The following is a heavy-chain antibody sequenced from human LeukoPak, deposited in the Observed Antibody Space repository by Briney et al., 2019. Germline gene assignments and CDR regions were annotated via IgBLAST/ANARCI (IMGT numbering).Heavy chain of an antibody. D-gene: IGHD2-15*01. CDR3: ASLGYCSGGSCYGRADAFDI. Sequence: GGSLRLSCAASGFTFSSYSMNWVRQAPGKGLEWVSSISSSSSYIYYADSVKGRFTISRDNAKNSLYLQTNSLRAEDTAVYYCASLGYCSGGSCYGRADAFDIWGQGTMVTVSS. CDR2: ISSSSSYI. CDR1: GFTFSSYS. V-gene: IGHV3-21*01. J-gene: IGHJ3*02.